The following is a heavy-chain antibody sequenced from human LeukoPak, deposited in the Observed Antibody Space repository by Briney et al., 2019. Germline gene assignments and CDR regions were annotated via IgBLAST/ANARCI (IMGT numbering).Heavy chain of an antibody. J-gene: IGHJ4*02. V-gene: IGHV1-2*02. CDR2: INPNSGGT. Sequence: ASVKVSCKASGYTFTGYYMHWVRQAPGQGLEWMGWINPNSGGTNYAQKFQGRVTMTRDTSISTAYMELSRLRSDDTAVYYCARARMVRGVIAPDEGDYWGQGTLVTVSS. D-gene: IGHD3-10*01. CDR3: ARARMVRGVIAPDEGDY. CDR1: GYTFTGYY.